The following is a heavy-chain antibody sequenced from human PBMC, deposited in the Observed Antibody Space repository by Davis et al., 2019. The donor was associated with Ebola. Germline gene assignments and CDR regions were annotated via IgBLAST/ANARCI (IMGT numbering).Heavy chain of an antibody. CDR3: ARDLGIAVARAKRKGYYGMDV. Sequence: HTGGSLRLSCAASGFTFSSYWMHWVRQAPGKGLVWVSRINSDGSSTSYADSVKGRFTISRDNSKNTLYLQMNSLRAEDTAVYYCARDLGIAVARAKRKGYYGMDVWGQGTTVTVSS. V-gene: IGHV3-74*01. CDR1: GFTFSSYW. J-gene: IGHJ6*02. CDR2: INSDGSST. D-gene: IGHD6-19*01.